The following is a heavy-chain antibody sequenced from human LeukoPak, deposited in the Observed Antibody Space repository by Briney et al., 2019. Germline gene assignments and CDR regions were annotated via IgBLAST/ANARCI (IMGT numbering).Heavy chain of an antibody. J-gene: IGHJ6*02. CDR1: GFTFSSYW. V-gene: IGHV3-7*01. Sequence: GGSLRLSCAASGFTFSSYWMSWVRQAPGKGLGWVANIKQDGSEKYYVDSVKGRFTISRDNAKNSLYLQMNSLRAEDTAVYYCARRAASYYYGMDVWGQGTTVTVSS. D-gene: IGHD6-13*01. CDR3: ARRAASYYYGMDV. CDR2: IKQDGSEK.